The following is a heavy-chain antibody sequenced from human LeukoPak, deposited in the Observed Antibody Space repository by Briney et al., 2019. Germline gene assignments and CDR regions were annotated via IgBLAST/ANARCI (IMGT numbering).Heavy chain of an antibody. D-gene: IGHD2-2*02. CDR2: ITARADST. J-gene: IGHJ3*02. CDR3: AKTYMSSIDAFHM. V-gene: IGHV3-23*01. Sequence: PGGSLRLSCAASGFTFSNYAMSWDRQAPGKGLEWVSGITARADSTYYADSVKGRVTISRDNSKNTLFLQLNSLRAEDAAVYYCAKTYMSSIDAFHMWGQGTMVTVSS. CDR1: GFTFSNYA.